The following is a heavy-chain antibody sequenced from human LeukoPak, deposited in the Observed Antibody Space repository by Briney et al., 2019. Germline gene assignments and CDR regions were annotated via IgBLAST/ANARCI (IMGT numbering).Heavy chain of an antibody. Sequence: PSETLSLTCTVSGGSISSYYWSWIRQPPGKGLEWIGYIYYSGSTNYNPSLKSRVTISVDTSKNQFSLKLSSVTAADTAVYYCARQAVAEEYYFDYWGQGTPVTVSS. CDR3: ARQAVAEEYYFDY. D-gene: IGHD6-19*01. CDR2: IYYSGST. J-gene: IGHJ4*02. V-gene: IGHV4-59*01. CDR1: GGSISSYY.